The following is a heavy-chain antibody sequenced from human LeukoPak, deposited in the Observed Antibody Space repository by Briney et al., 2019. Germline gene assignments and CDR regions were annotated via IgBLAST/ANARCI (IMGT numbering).Heavy chain of an antibody. D-gene: IGHD5-12*01. CDR3: ASRAGLAPPYYYYGMDV. CDR2: ISSSSSTI. Sequence: GGSLRLSCAASGFTFSSYSMNWVRQAPGKGLEWVSYISSSSSTIYYADSVKGRFTISRDNAKNSLYLQMNSLRDEDTAVYYCASRAGLAPPYYYYGMDVWGQGTTVTVSS. J-gene: IGHJ6*02. CDR1: GFTFSSYS. V-gene: IGHV3-48*02.